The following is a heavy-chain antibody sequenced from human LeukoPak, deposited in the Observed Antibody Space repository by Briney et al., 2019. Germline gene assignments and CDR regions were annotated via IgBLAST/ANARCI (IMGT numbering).Heavy chain of an antibody. Sequence: ASVKVSCKASGYTFTGYYMHWVRQAPGQGLQWMGWINPNRGGATYAQNFRGRVTMTRDTSINTAYMELTKLTSDDTAVYYCARDVNVYNSGWYCDYWGQGTLVTVSS. CDR2: INPNRGGA. CDR1: GYTFTGYY. J-gene: IGHJ4*02. CDR3: ARDVNVYNSGWYCDY. D-gene: IGHD6-19*01. V-gene: IGHV1-2*02.